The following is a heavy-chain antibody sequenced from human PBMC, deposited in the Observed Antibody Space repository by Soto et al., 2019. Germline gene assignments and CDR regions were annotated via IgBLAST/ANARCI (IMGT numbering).Heavy chain of an antibody. D-gene: IGHD3-10*01. J-gene: IGHJ6*02. Sequence: KESGPTLVKPTQTLTLTCPFSGFSLNTGGVGVGWVRQPRGKAMEWLALIYWDDDERYRPSLRSRLNITKDTINNQVVLTMTNMDPEDTATYYCVRNWRYYGGDYYYGMDAWGQGTTVTVSS. CDR2: IYWDDDE. CDR1: GFSLNTGGVG. CDR3: VRNWRYYGGDYYYGMDA. V-gene: IGHV2-5*02.